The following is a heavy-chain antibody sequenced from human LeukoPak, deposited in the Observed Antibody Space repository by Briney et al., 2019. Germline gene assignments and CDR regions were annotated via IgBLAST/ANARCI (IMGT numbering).Heavy chain of an antibody. V-gene: IGHV3-23*01. CDR1: GFTFSSYA. Sequence: GGSLRLSCGASGFTFSSYAMSWVRQAPGKGLEWVSLISGSGEKIYYADSVKGRFTISRDNSKNTLYLQMNSLRAEDTAVYYCAKDSSFSPVLELLDAFDIWGQGTMVTVSS. D-gene: IGHD1-26*01. J-gene: IGHJ3*02. CDR3: AKDSSFSPVLELLDAFDI. CDR2: ISGSGEKI.